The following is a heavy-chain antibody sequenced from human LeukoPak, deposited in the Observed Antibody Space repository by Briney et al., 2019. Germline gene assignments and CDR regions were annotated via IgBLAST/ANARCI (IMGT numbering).Heavy chain of an antibody. V-gene: IGHV4-4*02. CDR2: IYHSGST. Sequence: PSGTLSLTCAVSGASISSGYWWSWVRQPPGKGLEGIGEIYHSGSTNHNPSLKSRVTISVDNSKSQFSLNLSSVTAADTAVYYCARDDTGVIRGIRIHYWGQGTLVTVSS. D-gene: IGHD3-10*01. CDR3: ARDDTGVIRGIRIHY. J-gene: IGHJ4*02. CDR1: GASISSGYW.